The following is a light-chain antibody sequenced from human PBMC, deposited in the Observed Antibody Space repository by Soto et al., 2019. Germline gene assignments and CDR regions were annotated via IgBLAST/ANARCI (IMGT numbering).Light chain of an antibody. CDR1: QDIRGA. CDR3: QQLSSDPVT. J-gene: IGKJ5*01. CDR2: DVS. V-gene: IGKV1-13*02. Sequence: AIQVPQSPSSLSASVGDRVTITCLASQDIRGALAWYQQKPGKPPKLLIYDVSTLENGVPSRFSGDSYGTQFTLSVSVLQPEDFVTYYCQQLSSDPVTFGHGTRWDIK.